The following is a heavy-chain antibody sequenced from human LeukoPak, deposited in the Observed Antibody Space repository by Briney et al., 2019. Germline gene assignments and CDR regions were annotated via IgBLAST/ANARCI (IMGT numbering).Heavy chain of an antibody. J-gene: IGHJ4*02. D-gene: IGHD1-26*01. V-gene: IGHV3-48*04. CDR3: AKATKWELGEGDDY. CDR2: ISSSSSTI. CDR1: GFTFSSYS. Sequence: PGGSLRLSCAASGFTFSSYSMNWVRQAPGKGLEWVSYISSSSSTIYYADSVKGRFTISRDNAKNSLYLQMNSLRAEDTAVYYCAKATKWELGEGDDYWGQGTLVTVSS.